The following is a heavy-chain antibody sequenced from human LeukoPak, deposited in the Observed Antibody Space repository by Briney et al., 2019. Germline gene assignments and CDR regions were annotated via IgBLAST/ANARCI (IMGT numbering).Heavy chain of an antibody. CDR1: GYTFTGYY. V-gene: IGHV1-2*06. CDR2: INPNSGGT. D-gene: IGHD3-22*01. Sequence: ASVKVSCKASGYTFTGYYMHWVRQAPGQGLEWMGRINPNSGGTNYAQKFQGRVTMTRDTSISTAYMELSRLRSDDTAVYYCARALVVHYYDSRHAFDIWGQRTMVTVSS. CDR3: ARALVVHYYDSRHAFDI. J-gene: IGHJ3*02.